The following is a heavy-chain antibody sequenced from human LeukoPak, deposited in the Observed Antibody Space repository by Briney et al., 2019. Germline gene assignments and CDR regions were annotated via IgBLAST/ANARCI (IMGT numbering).Heavy chain of an antibody. CDR3: ARVTVGASSEAAFDI. D-gene: IGHD1-26*01. Sequence: ASVKVSCKASGYTFTGYYMHWVRQAPGQGLEWMGWINPNSGATNYAQKFQGRVTMTRDTSISTAYMELSRLRSDDTAVYYCARVTVGASSEAAFDIWGQGTMVTVSS. CDR2: INPNSGAT. CDR1: GYTFTGYY. V-gene: IGHV1-2*02. J-gene: IGHJ3*02.